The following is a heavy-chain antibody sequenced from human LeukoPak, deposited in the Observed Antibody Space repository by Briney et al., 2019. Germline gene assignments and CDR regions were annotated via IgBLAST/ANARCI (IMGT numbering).Heavy chain of an antibody. V-gene: IGHV1-18*01. CDR3: ARDTYYDFWSGYHFYFDY. J-gene: IGHJ4*02. CDR2: ISAYNGNT. CDR1: GYTFTSYD. D-gene: IGHD3-3*01. Sequence: ASVKVSCKASGYTFTSYDISWVRQAPGQGLEWMGWISAYNGNTNYAQKLQGRVTMTTDTSTSTAYMELRSLRSDDTAVYYCARDTYYDFWSGYHFYFDYWGQGTLVTVSS.